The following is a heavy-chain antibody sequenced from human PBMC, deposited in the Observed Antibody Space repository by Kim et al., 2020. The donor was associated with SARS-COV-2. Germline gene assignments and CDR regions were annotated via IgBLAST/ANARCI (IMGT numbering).Heavy chain of an antibody. V-gene: IGHV1-2*02. D-gene: IGHD2-2*01. CDR3: ASFPLPTLGYCSSTSCYPGIWFDP. CDR2: INPNSGGT. CDR1: GYTFTGYY. Sequence: ASVKVSCKASGYTFTGYYMHWVRQAPGQGLEWMGWINPNSGGTNYAQKFQGRVTMTRDTSISTAYMELSRLRSDDTAVYYCASFPLPTLGYCSSTSCYPGIWFDPWGQGTLVTVSS. J-gene: IGHJ5*02.